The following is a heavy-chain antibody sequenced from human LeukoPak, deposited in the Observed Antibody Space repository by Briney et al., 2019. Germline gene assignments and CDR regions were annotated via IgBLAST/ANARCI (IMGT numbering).Heavy chain of an antibody. J-gene: IGHJ4*02. CDR3: ARTTAAGTTHFDY. Sequence: SGPALVKPTQTLTLTCTFSGFSLSTSGMRVSWIRQPPGKALEWLARIDWDDDKFYSTSLKTRLTISKDTSKDQVVFTMTNMEPVDTATYHCARTTAAGTTHFDYWGQGTLVTVSS. CDR2: IDWDDDK. V-gene: IGHV2-70*04. D-gene: IGHD6-25*01. CDR1: GFSLSTSGMR.